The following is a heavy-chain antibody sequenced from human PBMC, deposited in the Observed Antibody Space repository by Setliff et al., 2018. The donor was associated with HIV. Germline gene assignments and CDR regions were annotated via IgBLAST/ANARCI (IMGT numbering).Heavy chain of an antibody. Sequence: WIRLPPGKGLEWVGRIRSKGYGSATAYAASVKGRFTISRDDSKNTAYLQMDSLKTEDTAVYYCTRHSTDPWSLLDYWGQGTLVTVSS. CDR2: IRSKGYGSAT. D-gene: IGHD1-1*01. CDR3: TRHSTDPWSLLDY. J-gene: IGHJ4*02. V-gene: IGHV3-73*01.